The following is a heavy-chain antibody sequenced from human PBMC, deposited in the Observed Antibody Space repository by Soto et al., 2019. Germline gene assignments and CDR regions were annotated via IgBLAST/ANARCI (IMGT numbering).Heavy chain of an antibody. CDR3: ARDSLVGGDSSGVFDY. J-gene: IGHJ4*02. Sequence: SVKVSCKASGGTFSSYAISWVRQAPGQGLEWMGGIIPIFGTANYAQKFQGRVTITADESTSTAYMELSSLRSEDTAVYYCARDSLVGGDSSGVFDYWGQGTLVTVSS. V-gene: IGHV1-69*13. CDR1: GGTFSSYA. CDR2: IIPIFGTA. D-gene: IGHD3-22*01.